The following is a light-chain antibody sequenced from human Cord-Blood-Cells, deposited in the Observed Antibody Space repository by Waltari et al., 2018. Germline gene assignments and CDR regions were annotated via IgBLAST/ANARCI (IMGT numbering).Light chain of an antibody. CDR1: ALPKQY. CDR3: QSADSSGTYV. V-gene: IGLV3-25*03. J-gene: IGLJ1*01. Sequence: SYELPQPPSVSVSPPQTARITCSGDALPKQYAYWYQQKPGQAPVLVIYKDSERPSGIPERFSGSSSGTTVTLTISGVQAEDEADYYCQSADSSGTYVFGTGTKVTVL. CDR2: KDS.